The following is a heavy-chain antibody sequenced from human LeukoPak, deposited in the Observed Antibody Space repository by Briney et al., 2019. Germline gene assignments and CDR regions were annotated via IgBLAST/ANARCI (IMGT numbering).Heavy chain of an antibody. D-gene: IGHD3-3*01. Sequence: GGSLRLSCAASGFTFSNYSMNWVRQAPGKGLEWVSSISRRSSYVYYADSVKGRFTISRDNAKNSLYLQMNSLGAEDTAVYYRARIANYDFWSGHPDYWGQGTLVTVSS. J-gene: IGHJ4*02. CDR2: ISRRSSYV. CDR3: ARIANYDFWSGHPDY. CDR1: GFTFSNYS. V-gene: IGHV3-21*01.